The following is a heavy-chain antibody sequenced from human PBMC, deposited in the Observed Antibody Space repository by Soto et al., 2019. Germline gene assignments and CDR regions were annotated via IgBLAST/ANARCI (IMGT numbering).Heavy chain of an antibody. CDR3: XXDSXNYYGSGSSGGMDV. J-gene: IGHJ6*02. V-gene: IGHV1-69*01. D-gene: IGHD3-10*01. Sequence: QVQLVQSGAEVKKPGSSVKVSCKASGGTFSSYAISWVRQAPGQGLEWMGGIIPIFGTANYAQKXXXXXXXXXXXXXXXXXXXXXXXXXXXXXXXXXXXDSXNYYGSGSSGGMDVWGQGTTVTVXS. CDR2: IIPIFGTA. CDR1: GGTFSSYA.